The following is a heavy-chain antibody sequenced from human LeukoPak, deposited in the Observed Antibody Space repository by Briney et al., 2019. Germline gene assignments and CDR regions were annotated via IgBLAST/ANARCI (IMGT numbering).Heavy chain of an antibody. CDR2: ICYSGST. CDR1: GGSISSYY. CDR3: ARVPPASPVLDY. D-gene: IGHD6-6*01. Sequence: SETLSLTCTVSGGSISSYYWSWIRQPPGKGLEWIGYICYSGSTNYNPSLKSRVTISVDTSKNQFSLKLSSVTAADTAVYYCARVPPASPVLDYWGQGTLVTVSS. V-gene: IGHV4-59*01. J-gene: IGHJ4*02.